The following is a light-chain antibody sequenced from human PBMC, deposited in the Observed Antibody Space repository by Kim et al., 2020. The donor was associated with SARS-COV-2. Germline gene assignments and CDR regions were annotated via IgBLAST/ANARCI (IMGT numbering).Light chain of an antibody. J-gene: IGLJ1*01. CDR3: ASYTRSSTYV. V-gene: IGLV2-14*03. Sequence: GQSLTISCTGTSSDVGYYNYVSWYQQHPGRTPKLIIYDVINRPSGVSNRFAASKSGNTASLTISGLQAEDEAAYYCASYTRSSTYVFGTGTKVTVL. CDR1: SSDVGYYNY. CDR2: DVI.